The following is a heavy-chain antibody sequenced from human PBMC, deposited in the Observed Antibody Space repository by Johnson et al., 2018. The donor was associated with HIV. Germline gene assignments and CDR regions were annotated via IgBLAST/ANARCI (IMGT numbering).Heavy chain of an antibody. CDR1: GFTFSSYG. J-gene: IGHJ3*02. V-gene: IGHV3-30*02. CDR2: IRYDGSNK. D-gene: IGHD6-13*01. CDR3: AKSERAAAVPDAFDI. Sequence: QVQLVESGGGVVQPGGSLRLSCAASGFTFSSYGMHWVRQASGKGLEWVAFIRYDGSNKYYADSVKGRFTISRDNSKNTLYLQMNSLRAEDTAVYYCAKSERAAAVPDAFDIWGQGTMVTVSS.